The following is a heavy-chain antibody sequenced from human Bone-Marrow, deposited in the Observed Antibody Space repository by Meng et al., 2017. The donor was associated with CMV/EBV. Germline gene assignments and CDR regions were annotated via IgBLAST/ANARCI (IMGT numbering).Heavy chain of an antibody. J-gene: IGHJ6*02. CDR2: IYSGGST. CDR3: AKRVDYDFWSGYSPYYYGMDV. Sequence: GESLKISCAASGFTVSSNYMSWVRQAPGKGLEWVSVIYSGGSTYYADSVKGRFTISRDNSKNTLYLQMNSLRAEDTAVYYCAKRVDYDFWSGYSPYYYGMDVWGQGTTVTVSS. D-gene: IGHD3-3*01. V-gene: IGHV3-53*01. CDR1: GFTVSSNY.